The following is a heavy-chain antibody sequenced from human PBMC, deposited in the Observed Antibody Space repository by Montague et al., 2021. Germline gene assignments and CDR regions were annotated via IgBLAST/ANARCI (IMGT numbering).Heavy chain of an antibody. J-gene: IGHJ4*02. CDR1: GFSFSSLW. CDR2: IWYDGSNK. V-gene: IGHV3-33*08. D-gene: IGHD3-10*01. CDR3: AREVAPGSGSNSVDY. Sequence: SLRLSCAASGFSFSSLWMHWVRQAPGKGLVWVAVIWYDGSNKLYADSVKGRFTISRDNSKNTLYLQMNNLRAEDTAMYYCAREVAPGSGSNSVDYWGQGTLVTVSS.